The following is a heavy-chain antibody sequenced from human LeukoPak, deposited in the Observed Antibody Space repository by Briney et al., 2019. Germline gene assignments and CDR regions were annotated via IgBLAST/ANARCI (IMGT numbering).Heavy chain of an antibody. V-gene: IGHV4-39*01. Sequence: SETLSLTCTVSGGSISSSSYYWGWIRQPPGKGLEWIGSIYYSGSTYYNPSLKSRVTISVDTSKNQFSLKLSSVTAADTAVYYCARQGRRLAANFDPWGQGTLVTVSS. D-gene: IGHD6-13*01. CDR3: ARQGRRLAANFDP. CDR2: IYYSGST. CDR1: GGSISSSSYY. J-gene: IGHJ5*02.